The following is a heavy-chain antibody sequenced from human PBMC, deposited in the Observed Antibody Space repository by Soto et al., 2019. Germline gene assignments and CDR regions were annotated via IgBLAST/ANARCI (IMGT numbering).Heavy chain of an antibody. CDR3: AISSHYDILTDSYFDY. CDR1: GFTFDDYA. D-gene: IGHD3-9*01. V-gene: IGHV3-9*01. Sequence: GGSLRLSCAPSGFTFDDYAMHWVRQAPGKGLEWVSGISWNSGSIGYADSVKGRFTISRDNAKNSLYLQMNSLRAEDTALYYCAISSHYDILTDSYFDYWGQGTLVTVSS. CDR2: ISWNSGSI. J-gene: IGHJ4*02.